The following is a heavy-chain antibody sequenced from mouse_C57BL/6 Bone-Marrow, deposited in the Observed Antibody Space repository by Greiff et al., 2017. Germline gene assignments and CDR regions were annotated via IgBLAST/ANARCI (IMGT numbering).Heavy chain of an antibody. J-gene: IGHJ3*01. Sequence: EVQLQQSGAELVKPGASVKLSCTASGFNIKDYYMHWVKQRTEQGLEWIGRIDPEDGETNYAPKFQGKATITADASSNTAYLQLRSLTSEDAAVYYCARTRYYGSPWFAYWGQGTLVTVSA. CDR2: IDPEDGET. V-gene: IGHV14-2*01. D-gene: IGHD1-1*01. CDR3: ARTRYYGSPWFAY. CDR1: GFNIKDYY.